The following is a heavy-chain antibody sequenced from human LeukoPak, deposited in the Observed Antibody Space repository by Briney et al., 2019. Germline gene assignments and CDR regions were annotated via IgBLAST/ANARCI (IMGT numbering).Heavy chain of an antibody. CDR1: GFVFSDYS. CDR3: ARDRKGYSYEGRYYFDH. Sequence: GGSLRLSCAASGFVFSDYSMTWVRQAPGKGLEWVSSIRGGSDFIYHADSVKGRFTVSRDNAKNSLFLQMNSLRAEDTAVYYCARDRKGYSYEGRYYFDHWGQGTLVTVSS. D-gene: IGHD5-18*01. V-gene: IGHV3-21*04. J-gene: IGHJ4*02. CDR2: IRGGSDFI.